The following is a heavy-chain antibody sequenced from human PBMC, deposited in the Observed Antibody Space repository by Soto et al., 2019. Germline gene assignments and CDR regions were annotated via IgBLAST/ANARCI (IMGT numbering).Heavy chain of an antibody. V-gene: IGHV1-69*13. Sequence: SVKVSCKSSGGTFSSHSINWVRQAPGQGLEWMGGIIPIFGPANFAKKFQGRVTITADESTTTAYMELSTLTSEDTAVYYCATGSFTSTGGRIGYHYNAMDVWGQGTTVTVS. CDR1: GGTFSSHS. CDR3: ATGSFTSTGGRIGYHYNAMDV. D-gene: IGHD1-1*01. J-gene: IGHJ6*02. CDR2: IIPIFGPA.